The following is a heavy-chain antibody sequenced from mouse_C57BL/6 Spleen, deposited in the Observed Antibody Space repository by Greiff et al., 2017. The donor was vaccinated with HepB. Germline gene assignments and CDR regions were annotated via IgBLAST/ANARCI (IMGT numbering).Heavy chain of an antibody. V-gene: IGHV5-12*01. CDR1: GFTFSDYY. CDR2: ISNGGGST. J-gene: IGHJ3*01. Sequence: EVMLVESGGGLVQPGGSLKLSCAASGFTFSDYYMYWVRQTPEKRLEWVADISNGGGSTYYPDTVKGRFTISRDNANNTLYLQISGLKSEDTAMYYCARQETGAWFSYWGQGTLVTVSA. CDR3: ARQETGAWFSY. D-gene: IGHD4-1*01.